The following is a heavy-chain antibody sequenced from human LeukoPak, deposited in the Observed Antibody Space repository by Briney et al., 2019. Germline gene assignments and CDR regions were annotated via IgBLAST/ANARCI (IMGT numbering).Heavy chain of an antibody. D-gene: IGHD6-13*01. CDR2: IIPIFGTA. V-gene: IGHV1-69*05. CDR1: GGTFSSYA. J-gene: IGHJ4*02. Sequence: GASVKVSCKASGGTFSSYAISWVRQAPGQGLEWMGGIIPIFGTANYAQKLQGRVTTTTDTSTSTAYMELRSLRSDDTAVYYCARDLNWGAAASWFDYWGQGTLVTVSS. CDR3: ARDLNWGAAASWFDY.